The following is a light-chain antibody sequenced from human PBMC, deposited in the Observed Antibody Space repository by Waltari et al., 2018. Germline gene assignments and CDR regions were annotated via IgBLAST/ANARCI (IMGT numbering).Light chain of an antibody. CDR2: WAS. CDR3: QQYYSTPET. V-gene: IGKV4-1*01. J-gene: IGKJ2*01. CDR1: QSVLYNSNNKNY. Sequence: DIVMTQSPDSLAVSLGERATINCKSSQSVLYNSNNKNYLAWYQHKPGQPLKLLIYWASTRESGVPDRFSGSGSGTDFTLTITRLQAADVAVYYCQQYYSTPETFGQGTKLESK.